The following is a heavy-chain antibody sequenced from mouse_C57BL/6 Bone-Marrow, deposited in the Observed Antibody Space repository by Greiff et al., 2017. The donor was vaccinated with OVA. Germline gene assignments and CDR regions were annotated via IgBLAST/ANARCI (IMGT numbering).Heavy chain of an antibody. CDR2: ISNGGGST. D-gene: IGHD1-1*01. V-gene: IGHV5-12*01. J-gene: IGHJ3*01. CDR3: ARKNYYGSSYPGFAY. CDR1: GFTFSDYY. Sequence: EVKLMESGGGLVQPGGSLKLSCAASGFTFSDYYMYWVRQTPEKRLEWVAYISNGGGSTYYPDTVKGRFTISRDNAKNTLYLQMSRLKSEDTAMYYCARKNYYGSSYPGFAYWGQGTLVTVSA.